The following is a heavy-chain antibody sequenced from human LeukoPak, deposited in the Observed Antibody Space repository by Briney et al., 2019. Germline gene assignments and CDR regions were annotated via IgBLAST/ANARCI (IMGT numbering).Heavy chain of an antibody. CDR2: IYTSGST. CDR1: GGSISRYY. Sequence: SETLSLTCTVSGGSISRYYWSWIRQPAGKGLEWIGRIYTSGSTNYNASLKSRVSMSVDTSKNQFSLKLSSVTAADTAVFYCARENSGSYREFDYWGQGTLVTVSS. D-gene: IGHD1-26*01. V-gene: IGHV4-4*07. CDR3: ARENSGSYREFDY. J-gene: IGHJ4*02.